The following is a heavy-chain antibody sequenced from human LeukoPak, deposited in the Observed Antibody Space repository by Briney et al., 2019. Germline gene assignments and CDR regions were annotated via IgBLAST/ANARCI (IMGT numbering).Heavy chain of an antibody. Sequence: PSETLSLTCAVYGGSFSGYYWSWIRQPPGKGLEWIGEINHSGSTNYNPSLKSRVTISVDTSKNQFSLKLSSVTAADTAVYYCARGSGWSTQLNFDYWGQGTLVTVSS. CDR2: INHSGST. CDR1: GGSFSGYY. J-gene: IGHJ4*02. V-gene: IGHV4-34*01. D-gene: IGHD6-19*01. CDR3: ARGSGWSTQLNFDY.